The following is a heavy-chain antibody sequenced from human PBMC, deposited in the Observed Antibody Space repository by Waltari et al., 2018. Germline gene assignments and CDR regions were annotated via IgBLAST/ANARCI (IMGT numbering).Heavy chain of an antibody. Sequence: QVQLVQSGAEVKKPGASVKVSCKASGYTFTSYDINWVRKATGQGLEWMGWMNPNSGNTGYAQKFQGRVTMTRNTSISTAYMELSSLRSEDTAVYYCARGGSIAARRGPYYFDYWGQGTLVTVSS. D-gene: IGHD6-6*01. V-gene: IGHV1-8*01. CDR3: ARGGSIAARRGPYYFDY. CDR1: GYTFTSYD. CDR2: MNPNSGNT. J-gene: IGHJ4*02.